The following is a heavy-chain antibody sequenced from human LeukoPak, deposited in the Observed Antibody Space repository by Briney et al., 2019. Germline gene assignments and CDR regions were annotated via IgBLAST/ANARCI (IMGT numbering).Heavy chain of an antibody. V-gene: IGHV3-23*01. Sequence: GGSLRLSCAASGFSFSRYGMSWVRQAPRKGLEWASTISGSGGSTYYADSVKGRFTISRDNSKNTLYLQMNSLRAEDTAVYYCAKDPSMVRGVIITYYFDYWGQGTLVTVSS. D-gene: IGHD3-10*01. J-gene: IGHJ4*02. CDR2: ISGSGGST. CDR1: GFSFSRYG. CDR3: AKDPSMVRGVIITYYFDY.